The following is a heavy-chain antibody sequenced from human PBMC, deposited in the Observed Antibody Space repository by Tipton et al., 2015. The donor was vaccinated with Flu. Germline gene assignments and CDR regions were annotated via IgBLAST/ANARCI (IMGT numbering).Heavy chain of an antibody. Sequence: GSLRLSCAASGFTVSSNYMSWVRQAPGKGLEWVSVIYSGGSTYYADSVKGRFTISRDNSKNTLYLQMNSLRAEDTAVYYCASGTRRISMPDYWGQGTLVTVSS. CDR3: ASGTRRISMPDY. D-gene: IGHD2/OR15-2a*01. CDR1: GFTVSSNY. CDR2: IYSGGST. V-gene: IGHV3-53*01. J-gene: IGHJ4*02.